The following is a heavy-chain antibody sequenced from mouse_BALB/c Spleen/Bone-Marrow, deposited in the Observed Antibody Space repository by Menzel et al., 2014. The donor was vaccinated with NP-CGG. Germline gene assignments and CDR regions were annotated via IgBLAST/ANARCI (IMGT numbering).Heavy chain of an antibody. Sequence: EVKLMESGGGLVEPGGSLKLSCAASGFTFSSYAMSWVRQTPEKRLEWVATISSGGSYTYYPDSVKGRFTISRDNAKNTLYLQMSSLRPEDTAMYYCARHGITRLLDYWGQGTTLTVSS. J-gene: IGHJ2*01. CDR3: ARHGITRLLDY. CDR2: ISSGGSYT. D-gene: IGHD2-4*01. V-gene: IGHV5-9-3*01. CDR1: GFTFSSYA.